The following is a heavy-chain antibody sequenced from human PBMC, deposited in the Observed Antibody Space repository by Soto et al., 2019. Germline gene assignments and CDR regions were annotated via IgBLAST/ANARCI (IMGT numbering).Heavy chain of an antibody. CDR3: AGGGIAARPRTDAFDI. CDR1: GGTFSSYA. V-gene: IGHV1-69*01. J-gene: IGHJ3*02. D-gene: IGHD6-6*01. Sequence: QVQLVQSGADVKKPGSSVKVSCKASGGTFSSYAISWVRQAPGQGRGWMGGIIPIFGTANYAQKFQGRVTITADESTSTAYMGLRSLRFEDTAVYYCAGGGIAARPRTDAFDIWGQGTMVTVSS. CDR2: IIPIFGTA.